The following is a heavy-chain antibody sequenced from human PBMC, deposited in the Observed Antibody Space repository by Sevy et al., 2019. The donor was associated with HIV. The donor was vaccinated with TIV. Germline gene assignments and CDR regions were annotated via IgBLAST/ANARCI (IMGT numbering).Heavy chain of an antibody. CDR2: IPYDGSSK. Sequence: GGSLRLSCAASGFTFSSYAMHWVRQAPGKGLEWMAAIPYDGSSKYYADSVKGRLTISRDNSKNTLYLQMNSLRAEDTALYYCAKGQTDYYDTSGPVDYWGQGTLVTVSS. J-gene: IGHJ4*02. CDR1: GFTFSSYA. CDR3: AKGQTDYYDTSGPVDY. D-gene: IGHD3-22*01. V-gene: IGHV3-30*18.